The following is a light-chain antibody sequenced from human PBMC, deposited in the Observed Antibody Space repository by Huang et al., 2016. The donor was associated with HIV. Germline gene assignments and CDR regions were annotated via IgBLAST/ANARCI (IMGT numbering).Light chain of an antibody. CDR2: WAS. J-gene: IGKJ3*01. CDR3: QQYYSTPFT. CDR1: QSVLYSSYNNNY. V-gene: IGKV4-1*01. Sequence: DIVMTQSPDSLAVSLGERDTINCKSSQSVLYSSYNNNYLAWYKQKPGQTPKLLIYWASTRESGVPDRFSGSGSGTDFTLTISSLQAEDVAVYYCQQYYSTPFTFGPGTKVDIK.